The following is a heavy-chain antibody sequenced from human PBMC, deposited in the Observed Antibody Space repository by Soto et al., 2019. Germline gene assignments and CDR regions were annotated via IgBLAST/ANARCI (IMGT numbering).Heavy chain of an antibody. CDR2: VYNSGST. V-gene: IGHV4-59*01. J-gene: IGHJ4*02. D-gene: IGHD6-13*01. CDR1: GGSISSNY. CDR3: ARYRREAVAGYTLDN. Sequence: SETLSLTCTVSGGSISSNYWTWIRQPPGKGLECIGYVYNSGSTNYNPSLKSRVTISEDTSKSQFSLKVNSMTAADTAVYYCARYRREAVAGYTLDNWGQGILVTVSS.